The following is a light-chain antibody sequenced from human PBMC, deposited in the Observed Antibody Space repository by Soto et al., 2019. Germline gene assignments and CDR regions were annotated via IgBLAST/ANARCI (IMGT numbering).Light chain of an antibody. CDR1: RSLLHTNGYNY. V-gene: IGKV2-28*01. CDR3: MQALDTWS. Sequence: IVGTQSPLSLAVSPGEPASISCRSSRSLLHTNGYNYLDWYLQKPGQSPQLLIYLSSNRASGVPDRFSGSVSGTDFTLQITRVEAEDAGIYYCMQALDTWSFGQGTKVEIK. J-gene: IGKJ1*01. CDR2: LSS.